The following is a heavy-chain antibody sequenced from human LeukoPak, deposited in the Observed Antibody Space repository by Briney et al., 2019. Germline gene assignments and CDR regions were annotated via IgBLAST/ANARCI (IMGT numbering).Heavy chain of an antibody. CDR2: IIPIFGTA. Sequence: GASVKVSCKASGGTFSSYAISWVRQAPGQGLEWMGGIIPIFGTANYAQKFQGRVTITADKSTSTAYMELRSLRSDDTDVYYCARDQDSSWSSAEYFQHWGQGTLFTVSS. J-gene: IGHJ1*01. CDR3: ARDQDSSWSSAEYFQH. V-gene: IGHV1-69*06. CDR1: GGTFSSYA. D-gene: IGHD6-13*01.